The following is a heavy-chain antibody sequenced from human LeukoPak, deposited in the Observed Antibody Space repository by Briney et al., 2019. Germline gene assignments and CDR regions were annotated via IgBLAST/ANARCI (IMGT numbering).Heavy chain of an antibody. V-gene: IGHV4-31*03. CDR1: GGSISSGGYY. CDR3: ASRKAVAGTGGFDY. Sequence: SETLSLTCTVSGGSISSGGYYWSWIRRHPGKGLEWIGYIYYSGSTYYNPSLKSRVTISVDTSKNQFSLKLSSVTAADTAVYYCASRKAVAGTGGFDYWGQGTLVTVSS. J-gene: IGHJ4*02. CDR2: IYYSGST. D-gene: IGHD6-19*01.